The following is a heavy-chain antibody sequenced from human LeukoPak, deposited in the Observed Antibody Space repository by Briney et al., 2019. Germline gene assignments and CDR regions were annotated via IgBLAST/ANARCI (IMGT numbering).Heavy chain of an antibody. CDR3: ARERRVPAARIDVY. CDR2: ISSSSSSI. J-gene: IGHJ4*02. CDR1: GFTFSSYS. V-gene: IGHV3-48*01. D-gene: IGHD2-2*01. Sequence: PGGSQRLSCAASGFTFSSYSMNWVRQAPGEGLEWVSYISSSSSSIYYADFVKGRFTISRDTAKNSLYLQMNSLRAEDTAVYYCARERRVPAARIDVYWGEGTLVTVSS.